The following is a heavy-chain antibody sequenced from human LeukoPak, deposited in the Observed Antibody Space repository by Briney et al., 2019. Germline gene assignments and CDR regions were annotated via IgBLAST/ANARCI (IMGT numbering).Heavy chain of an antibody. Sequence: GGSLTLSCAASEFTFINAWMSWVRQAPGKGLEWVGRIKSKSDGGTTDYAAPVEGRFTISRDDSKNTLYLQMNSLKTEDTATYYCANDYRGAFDYWGQGTLVTVSS. CDR3: ANDYRGAFDY. CDR2: IKSKSDGGTT. CDR1: EFTFINAW. J-gene: IGHJ4*02. V-gene: IGHV3-15*01. D-gene: IGHD4-11*01.